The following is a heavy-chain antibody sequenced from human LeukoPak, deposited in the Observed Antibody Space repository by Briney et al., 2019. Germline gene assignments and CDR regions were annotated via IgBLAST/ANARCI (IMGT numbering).Heavy chain of an antibody. Sequence: PGGSLRLSCAASGFTFSSYWMHWVRQAPGKGLVWVSRINSDGSSTSYADSVKGRFTISRDNSKNTLYLQMTSLRAEDTALYYCAKVSSMIRGAFNWFDPWGQGTLVTVSS. V-gene: IGHV3-74*01. CDR3: AKVSSMIRGAFNWFDP. CDR2: INSDGSST. J-gene: IGHJ5*02. CDR1: GFTFSSYW. D-gene: IGHD3-10*01.